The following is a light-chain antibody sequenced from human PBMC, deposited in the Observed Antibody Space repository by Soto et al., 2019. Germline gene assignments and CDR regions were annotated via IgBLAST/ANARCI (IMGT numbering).Light chain of an antibody. CDR2: AAS. CDR1: QGIGNY. J-gene: IGKJ4*01. V-gene: IGKV1-9*01. Sequence: DIQLTQSPSFLSASVGDRVSITCRASQGIGNYLAWYQQKPGKAPNILIYAASTLPCGVPSRFSGSGSGTEYTLTISSVQPEFFVTHHCPQPNYFPFTSRGGTKV. CDR3: PQPNYFPFT.